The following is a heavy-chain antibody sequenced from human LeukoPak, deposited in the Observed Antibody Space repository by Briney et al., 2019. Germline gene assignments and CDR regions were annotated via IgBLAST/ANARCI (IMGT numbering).Heavy chain of an antibody. D-gene: IGHD6-19*01. CDR2: IRSKAYGGTT. Sequence: PGGSLRLSCTASGFTFGDYAMSWVRQAPGKGLEWVGLIRSKAYGGTTEYAASVKGRFTISRDDSKSIAYLQMNSLKTEDTAVYYCTRVPVAGTNYFDYWGQGTLVTVSS. V-gene: IGHV3-49*04. CDR3: TRVPVAGTNYFDY. J-gene: IGHJ4*02. CDR1: GFTFGDYA.